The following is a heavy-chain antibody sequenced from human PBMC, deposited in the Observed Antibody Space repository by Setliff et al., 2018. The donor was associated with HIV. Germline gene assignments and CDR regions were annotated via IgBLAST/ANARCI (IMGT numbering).Heavy chain of an antibody. V-gene: IGHV3-48*02. CDR1: GFTFGDYG. J-gene: IGHJ4*02. CDR3: AREKFENGDYEFVSTFDS. CDR2: ISTSGSTI. Sequence: GGSLRLSCTTSGFTFGDYGLNWVRQAPGKGLEWVSYISTSGSTIYYADSVKGRFTISRDNGKKSLYLQMDSLRDEDTAVYYCAREKFENGDYEFVSTFDSWGQGTLVTVSS. D-gene: IGHD4-17*01.